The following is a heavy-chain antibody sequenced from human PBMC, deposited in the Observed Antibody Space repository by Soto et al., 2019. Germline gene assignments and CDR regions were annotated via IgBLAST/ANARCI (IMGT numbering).Heavy chain of an antibody. CDR2: IYYSGST. J-gene: IGHJ4*02. D-gene: IGHD3-9*01. V-gene: IGHV4-30-4*01. Sequence: SETLSLTCTVSCGSISSCDYYWSWIRQPPGKGLEWIGYIYYSGSTYYNPSLKSRVTISVDTSKNQFSLKLSSVTAADTAVYYCARAFDILTRYYFDYWGQGTLVTV. CDR3: ARAFDILTRYYFDY. CDR1: CGSISSCDYY.